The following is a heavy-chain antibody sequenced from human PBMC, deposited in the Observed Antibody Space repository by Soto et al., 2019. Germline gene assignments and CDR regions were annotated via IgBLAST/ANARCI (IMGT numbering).Heavy chain of an antibody. CDR2: IIPIFGTA. J-gene: IGHJ6*02. D-gene: IGHD6-6*01. CDR3: ARDSSSSDNYYYYGMDV. V-gene: IGHV1-69*06. CDR1: GGTFSSYA. Sequence: ASVKVSCKASGGTFSSYAISWVRQAPGQGLEWMGGIIPIFGTANYAQKFQGRVTITADKSTSTAYMELSSLRSEDTAVYYCARDSSSSDNYYYYGMDVWGQGTTVTVSS.